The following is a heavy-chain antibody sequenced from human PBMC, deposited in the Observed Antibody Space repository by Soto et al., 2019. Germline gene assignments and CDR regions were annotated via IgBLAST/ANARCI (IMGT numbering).Heavy chain of an antibody. CDR3: ARWRGSGDAFDI. V-gene: IGHV5-51*01. Sequence: PGESLKISCEGSEYSFTNYWIAWVRQMPGKGLEWMGLIYPGDSDTRYSPSFQGQVTISADKSISTAYLQWSSLKASDTAMYYCARWRGSGDAFDIWGQGTMVTVSS. CDR2: IYPGDSDT. D-gene: IGHD2-15*01. CDR1: EYSFTNYW. J-gene: IGHJ3*02.